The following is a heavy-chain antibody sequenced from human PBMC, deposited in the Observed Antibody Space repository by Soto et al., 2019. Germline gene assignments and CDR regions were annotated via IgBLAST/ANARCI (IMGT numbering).Heavy chain of an antibody. CDR3: AKDMAAGNYYYYYMDV. J-gene: IGHJ6*03. CDR1: GFTFDDYA. D-gene: IGHD6-13*01. CDR2: ISWNSGSI. V-gene: IGHV3-9*01. Sequence: GGSLRLSCAASGFTFDDYAMHWVRQAPGKGLEWVSGISWNSGSIGYADSVKGRFTISRDNAKNSLYLQMNSLRAEDTALYYCAKDMAAGNYYYYYMDVWGKGTTVTVSS.